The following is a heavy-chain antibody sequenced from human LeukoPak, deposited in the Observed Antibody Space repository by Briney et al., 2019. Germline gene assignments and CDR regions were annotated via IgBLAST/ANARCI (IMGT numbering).Heavy chain of an antibody. Sequence: SETLSLTCTVSGGSISSSSYYWGWIRQPPGKGLEWIGSIYYSGSTYYNPSLKSRVTISVDTSKNQFSLKLSSVTAADTAVYYCARRGYSGYEGAWFDPWGQGTLVTVSS. CDR2: IYYSGST. CDR3: ARRGYSGYEGAWFDP. D-gene: IGHD5-12*01. CDR1: GGSISSSSYY. J-gene: IGHJ5*02. V-gene: IGHV4-39*07.